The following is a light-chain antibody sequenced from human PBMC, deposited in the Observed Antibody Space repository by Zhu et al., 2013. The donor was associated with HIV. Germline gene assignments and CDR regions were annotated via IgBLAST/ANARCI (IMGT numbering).Light chain of an antibody. CDR1: QHITNY. CDR3: QQQANLPRT. V-gene: IGKV1-33*01. J-gene: IGKJ1*01. CDR2: GAS. Sequence: IQMTQSPSSLSASVGDRVTITCQASQHITNYLNWYQQKPGKAPKLLIYGASNLETGVPARFTGGGSGTDFTFTITSLLPEDVATYYCQQQANLPRTFGQGTRVEIK.